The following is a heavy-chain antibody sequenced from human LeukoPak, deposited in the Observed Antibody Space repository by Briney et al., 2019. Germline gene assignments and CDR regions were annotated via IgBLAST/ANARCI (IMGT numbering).Heavy chain of an antibody. D-gene: IGHD3-9*01. Sequence: PGESLRLSCAASGFTFSNYWMNWVRQAPGKGLEWVANIKKDGSEKNYVESVKGRFTISRDNAKNSLFLQMNSLRAEDTAVYYCAKAEGYDILTGLDYWGQGTLVTVSS. J-gene: IGHJ4*02. V-gene: IGHV3-7*04. CDR1: GFTFSNYW. CDR3: AKAEGYDILTGLDY. CDR2: IKKDGSEK.